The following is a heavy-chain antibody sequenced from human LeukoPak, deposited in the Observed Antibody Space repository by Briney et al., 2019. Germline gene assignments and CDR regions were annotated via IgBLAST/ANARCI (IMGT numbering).Heavy chain of an antibody. CDR1: GDGVSSNSAA. J-gene: IGHJ4*02. D-gene: IGHD6-19*01. Sequence: LRLSCAISGDGVSSNSAAWNWIRQSPSRGLEWLGRTYYRSKWYNDYAVSVKSRITINPDTSKNQFSLQLNSVTPEDTAVYYCARAHIQGYSSGRPFDYWGQGTLVTVSS. CDR3: ARAHIQGYSSGRPFDY. CDR2: TYYRSKWYN. V-gene: IGHV6-1*01.